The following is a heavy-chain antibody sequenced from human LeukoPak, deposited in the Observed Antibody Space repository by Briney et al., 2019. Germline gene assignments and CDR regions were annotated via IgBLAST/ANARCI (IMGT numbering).Heavy chain of an antibody. Sequence: SETLSLTCTVSGGSISSGGYYWSWIRQHPAKGLEWIGYIYYSGSTYYNPSLKSRVTISVDTSKNQFSLKLSSVTAADTAVYYCARAGGGYGDFFDYWGQGTLVTVSS. J-gene: IGHJ4*02. CDR3: ARAGGGYGDFFDY. CDR1: GGSISSGGYY. V-gene: IGHV4-31*03. D-gene: IGHD4-17*01. CDR2: IYYSGST.